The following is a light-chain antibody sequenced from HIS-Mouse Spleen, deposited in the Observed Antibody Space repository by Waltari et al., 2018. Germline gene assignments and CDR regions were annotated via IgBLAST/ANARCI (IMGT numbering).Light chain of an antibody. Sequence: EIVMTQSPATLSVSPGERATLSCRASQGVSSNLAWYQQKPGQAPRPRIYVASTRATGIPARFSGSGSGTEFTLTISSMQSEDFAVYYCQQYNNWWTFGQGTKVEIK. CDR3: QQYNNWWT. CDR2: VAS. J-gene: IGKJ1*01. V-gene: IGKV3-15*01. CDR1: QGVSSN.